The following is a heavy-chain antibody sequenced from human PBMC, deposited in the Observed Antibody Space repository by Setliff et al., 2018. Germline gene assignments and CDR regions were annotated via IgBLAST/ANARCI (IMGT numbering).Heavy chain of an antibody. CDR1: GFTFSNYG. D-gene: IGHD3-10*01. CDR3: ARGPGSGNTYWFDH. V-gene: IGHV3-64*02. Sequence: LRLSCAASGFTFSNYGMLWVRQAPGKGLEYVSAINNNGGSTYYADSVKGRFSSSRDNAKNSLYLQMNALRVEDTAVYYCARGPGSGNTYWFDHWGQGTLVTVSS. J-gene: IGHJ5*02. CDR2: INNNGGST.